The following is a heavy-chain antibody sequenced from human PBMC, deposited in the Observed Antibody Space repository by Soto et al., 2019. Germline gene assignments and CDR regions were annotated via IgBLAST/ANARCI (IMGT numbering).Heavy chain of an antibody. CDR3: ARVKGPIFGVPYYFDY. D-gene: IGHD3-3*01. CDR1: GGSISSGDYY. V-gene: IGHV4-30-4*01. J-gene: IGHJ4*02. Sequence: PSETLSLTCTVSGGSISSGDYYWSWIRQPPGKGLEWIGYIYYSGSTYYNPSLKSRVTISADTSKNQFSLKLSSVTAADTAVYYCARVKGPIFGVPYYFDYWGQGTLVTV. CDR2: IYYSGST.